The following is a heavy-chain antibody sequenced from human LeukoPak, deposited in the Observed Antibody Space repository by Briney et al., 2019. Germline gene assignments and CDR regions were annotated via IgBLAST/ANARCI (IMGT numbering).Heavy chain of an antibody. J-gene: IGHJ4*02. V-gene: IGHV3-30*18. CDR3: ANSGNPGIAAALFPGTHHTLDY. CDR2: ISYDGSNK. D-gene: IGHD6-13*01. CDR1: GFTFSDYY. Sequence: GGSLRLSCAASGFTFSDYYMSWIRQAPGKGLEWVAVISYDGSNKYYADSVKGRFTISRDNSKNTLYLQMNSLRAEDTAVYYCANSGNPGIAAALFPGTHHTLDYWGQGTLVTVSS.